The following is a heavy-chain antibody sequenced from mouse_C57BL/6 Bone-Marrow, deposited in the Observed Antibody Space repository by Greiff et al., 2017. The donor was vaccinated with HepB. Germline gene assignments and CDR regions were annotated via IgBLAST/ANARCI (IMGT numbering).Heavy chain of an antibody. CDR3: ARANYGSSYLYYAMDY. CDR2: ISDGGSYT. V-gene: IGHV5-4*03. Sequence: EVKLMESGGGLVKPGGSLKLSCAASGFTFSSYAMSWVRQTPEKRLEWVATISDGGSYTYYPDNVKGRFTISRDNAKNNLYRQMSHLKSEDTAMYYCARANYGSSYLYYAMDYWGQGTSVTVSS. CDR1: GFTFSSYA. D-gene: IGHD1-1*01. J-gene: IGHJ4*01.